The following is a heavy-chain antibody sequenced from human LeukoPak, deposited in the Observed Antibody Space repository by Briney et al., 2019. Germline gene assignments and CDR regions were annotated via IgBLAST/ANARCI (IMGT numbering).Heavy chain of an antibody. V-gene: IGHV3-49*03. J-gene: IGHJ4*02. Sequence: GGSLRLSCTTSGFTFGEYPMSWIRQAPGKGLEWVGFIRSKAYGGTSEYAASVEGRFIISRDDSKSIAYLQMNSLKTEDTAVYYCSRYYGSGRRRYFDYWGQGTLVTVSS. CDR2: IRSKAYGGTS. CDR1: GFTFGEYP. CDR3: SRYYGSGRRRYFDY. D-gene: IGHD3-10*01.